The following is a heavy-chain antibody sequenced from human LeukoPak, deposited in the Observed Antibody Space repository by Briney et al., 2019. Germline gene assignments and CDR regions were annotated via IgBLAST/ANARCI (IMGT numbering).Heavy chain of an antibody. CDR1: GFTFSSYA. CDR3: ARGVEPLAANTLAY. CDR2: ISGSGGST. J-gene: IGHJ4*02. Sequence: GGSLRLSCAASGFTFSSYAMSWVRQAPGKGPEWVSAISGSGGSTYYADSVQGRFTISRDNSKNTLYLEMNSLSPDDTAVYYCARGVEPLAANTLAYWGQGTLVTVSS. D-gene: IGHD1-14*01. V-gene: IGHV3-23*01.